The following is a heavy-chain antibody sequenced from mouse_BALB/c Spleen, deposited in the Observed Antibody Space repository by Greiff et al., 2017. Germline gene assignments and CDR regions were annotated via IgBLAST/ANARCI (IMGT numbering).Heavy chain of an antibody. D-gene: IGHD2-4*01. CDR3: APTMITTGFAY. J-gene: IGHJ3*01. CDR1: GYAFSSYW. Sequence: QVQLQQSGAELVRPGSSVKISCKASGYAFSSYWMNWVKQRPGQGLEWIGQIYPGDGDTNYNGKFKGKATLTADKSSSTAYMQLSSLTSEDSAVYFCAPTMITTGFAYWGQGTLVTVSA. V-gene: IGHV1-80*01. CDR2: IYPGDGDT.